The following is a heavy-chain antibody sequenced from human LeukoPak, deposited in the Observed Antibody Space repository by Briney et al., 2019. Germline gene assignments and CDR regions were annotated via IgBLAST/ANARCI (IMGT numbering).Heavy chain of an antibody. Sequence: GVSLRLSCATSGFTFSSYSMNWVRQAPGKGLEWVSYIRSSGDMIYYADSVKGRSTISRDNAKNSVYLQMNSLRDEDTAVYYCVRDPDALDYWGQGTQVTVSS. V-gene: IGHV3-48*02. CDR2: IRSSGDMI. CDR1: GFTFSSYS. CDR3: VRDPDALDY. J-gene: IGHJ4*02.